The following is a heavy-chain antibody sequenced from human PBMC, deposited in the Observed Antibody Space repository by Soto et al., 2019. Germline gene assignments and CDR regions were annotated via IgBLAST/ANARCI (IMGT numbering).Heavy chain of an antibody. CDR1: GGTFSSYT. CDR2: IIPILGTA. D-gene: IGHD1-1*01. Sequence: QVQLVQSGAEVKKPGSSVKVSCKASGGTFSSYTISWVRQAPGQGLEWMGRIIPILGTANYAQKFQGRVTITADKSTRTAYMELSSMRSEDTAVYYCAKSRMYNAFDIWGQGTMVTVSS. CDR3: AKSRMYNAFDI. J-gene: IGHJ3*02. V-gene: IGHV1-69*08.